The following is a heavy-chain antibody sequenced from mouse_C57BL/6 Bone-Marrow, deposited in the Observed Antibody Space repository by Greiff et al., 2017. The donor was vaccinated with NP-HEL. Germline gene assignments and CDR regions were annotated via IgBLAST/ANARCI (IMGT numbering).Heavy chain of an antibody. Sequence: DVQLQESGPGLVKPSQSLSLTCSVTGYSITSGYYWNWIRQFPGNKLEWMGYISYDGSNNYNPSLKNRISITRDPSKNQFFLKLNSVTTEDTATYYCARDITTVVDWYFDVWGTGTTVTVSS. CDR1: GYSITSGYY. CDR2: ISYDGSN. D-gene: IGHD1-1*01. CDR3: ARDITTVVDWYFDV. J-gene: IGHJ1*03. V-gene: IGHV3-6*01.